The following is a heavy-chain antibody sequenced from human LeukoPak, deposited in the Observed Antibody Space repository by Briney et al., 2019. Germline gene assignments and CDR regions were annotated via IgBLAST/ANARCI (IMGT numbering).Heavy chain of an antibody. CDR1: GFTFSSYA. CDR3: ARTNDFWSGYPIDY. D-gene: IGHD3-3*01. V-gene: IGHV3-30-3*01. CDR2: ISYDGSNK. Sequence: PGGSLRLSRAASGFTFSSYAMHWVRQAPGKGLEWVAVISYDGSNKYYADSVKGRFTISRDNSKNTLYLQMNSLRAEDTAVYYCARTNDFWSGYPIDYWGQGTLVTVSS. J-gene: IGHJ4*02.